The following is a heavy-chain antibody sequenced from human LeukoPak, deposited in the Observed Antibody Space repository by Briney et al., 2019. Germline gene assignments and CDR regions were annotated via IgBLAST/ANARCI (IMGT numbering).Heavy chain of an antibody. V-gene: IGHV4-59*01. Sequence: SETLSLTCTVSGGSISSYYWSWIRQPPGKGLEWVGYIYYSGSTNYSPSLKSRVSISVDTSKNQFSLKLGSVTAADTAMYYCARVLRRGYVDYWGQGTLVTVSS. CDR3: ARVLRRGYVDY. CDR2: IYYSGST. CDR1: GGSISSYY. J-gene: IGHJ4*02. D-gene: IGHD5-12*01.